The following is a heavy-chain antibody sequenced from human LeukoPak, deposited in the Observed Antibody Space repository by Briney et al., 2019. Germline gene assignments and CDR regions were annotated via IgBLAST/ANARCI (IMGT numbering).Heavy chain of an antibody. J-gene: IGHJ4*02. CDR2: IWYDGSNK. CDR3: ARGGGGYGPPPFDY. Sequence: PSGTLSLTCAVSGDSFSSDIYWSWVRQAPGKGLEWVAVIWYDGSNKYYADSVKGRFTISRDNSKNTLYLQMNSLRAEDTAVYYCARGGGGYGPPPFDYWGQGTLVTVSS. CDR1: GDSFSSDIY. V-gene: IGHV3-33*08. D-gene: IGHD5-18*01.